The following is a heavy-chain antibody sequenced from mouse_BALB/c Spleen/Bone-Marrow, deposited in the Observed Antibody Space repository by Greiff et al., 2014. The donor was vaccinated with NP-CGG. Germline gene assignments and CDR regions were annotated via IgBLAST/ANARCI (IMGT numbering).Heavy chain of an antibody. CDR3: AREGITTADFDY. CDR2: FNPSGGYT. CDR1: GYTFTSYT. Sequence: QVQLQQPASELARPGASVKLSCRASGYTFTSYTMPWVKQRPGQGLEWIGYFNPSGGYTDYNQKFKDRTALTADKSSSTAYMQQSRLTSEESAVYYCAREGITTADFDYWGQGTTLTVSS. J-gene: IGHJ2*01. V-gene: IGHV1-4*02. D-gene: IGHD1-2*01.